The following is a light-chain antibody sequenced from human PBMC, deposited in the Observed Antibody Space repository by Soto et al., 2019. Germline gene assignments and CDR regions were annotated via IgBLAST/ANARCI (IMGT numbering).Light chain of an antibody. CDR2: KAS. V-gene: IGKV1-5*03. Sequence: DIQMTQSPSTLSACVGDRVTITCRASQSISIWLAWYQQKPGKAPNILIYKASSLETGVPSRFSGSGSGTDFTLTIRSLQPDDFATYYCQQYSTYNPRTFGQGTKVDIK. J-gene: IGKJ1*01. CDR3: QQYSTYNPRT. CDR1: QSISIW.